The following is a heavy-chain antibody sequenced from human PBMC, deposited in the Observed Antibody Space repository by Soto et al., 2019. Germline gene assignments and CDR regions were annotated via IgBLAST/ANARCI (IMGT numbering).Heavy chain of an antibody. D-gene: IGHD3-10*01. CDR1: GGSISSYY. CDR2: IYYSGST. V-gene: IGHV4-59*01. Sequence: PSETLSLTCTVSGGSISSYYWSWIRQPPGKGLEWIGYIYYSGSTNYNPSLKSRVTISVDTSKNQFSLKLSSVTAADTAVYYCARVKVVRGVILRYYFDYWGQGTLVTVS. J-gene: IGHJ4*02. CDR3: ARVKVVRGVILRYYFDY.